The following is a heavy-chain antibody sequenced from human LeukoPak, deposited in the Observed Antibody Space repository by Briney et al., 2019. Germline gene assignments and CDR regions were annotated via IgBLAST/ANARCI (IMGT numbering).Heavy chain of an antibody. V-gene: IGHV3-23*01. Sequence: PGGSLRLSCAASGFTFSSYAMSWVRQAPGKGLEWVSAISGSGGSTYYADSVKGRFTISRDNSKNTLYLQMNSLRAEDTAVYYCANAGSQWPCPDWFDPWGQGTLVTVSS. CDR1: GFTFSSYA. CDR2: ISGSGGST. J-gene: IGHJ5*02. CDR3: ANAGSQWPCPDWFDP. D-gene: IGHD6-19*01.